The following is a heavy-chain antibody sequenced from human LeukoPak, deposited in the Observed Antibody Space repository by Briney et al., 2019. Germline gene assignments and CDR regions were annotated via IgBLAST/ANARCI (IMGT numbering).Heavy chain of an antibody. CDR2: IKQDGSEK. CDR3: ARGGGGHYYDSSGYYYFGYFQH. D-gene: IGHD3-22*01. Sequence: QPGGSLRLSCAASGFTFSSYWMSWVRQAPGKGLEWVANIKQDGSEKYYVDSVKGRFTISRDNAKNSLYLQMNSLRAEDTAVYYCARGGGGHYYDSSGYYYFGYFQHWGQGALVTVSS. CDR1: GFTFSSYW. J-gene: IGHJ1*01. V-gene: IGHV3-7*01.